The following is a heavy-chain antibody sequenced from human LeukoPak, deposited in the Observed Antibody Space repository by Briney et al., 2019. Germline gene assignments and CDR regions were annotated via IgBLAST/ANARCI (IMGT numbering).Heavy chain of an antibody. V-gene: IGHV3-7*01. CDR2: IRQDGSDK. CDR1: GFTFSTYW. Sequence: GGSLRLSCAASGFTFSTYWMSWVRQAPGKGLEWVANIRQDGSDKYYVDSVKGRFTISRDNAKNSLYLQMNSLRAEDTAVYYCARDGGSAMPFDYWGQGTLVTVSS. J-gene: IGHJ4*02. CDR3: ARDGGSAMPFDY. D-gene: IGHD2-2*01.